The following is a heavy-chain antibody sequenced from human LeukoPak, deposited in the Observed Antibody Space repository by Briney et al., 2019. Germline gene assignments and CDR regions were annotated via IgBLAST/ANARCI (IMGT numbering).Heavy chain of an antibody. CDR1: GASIDSHSW. Sequence: SETLSLTCAVSGASIDSHSWWSWVRQPPGKGLEWIGEIYHSGGANYKPSLKSRVTMSVDTSKNHFSLKLTSVTAADTAVYYCAYNRNFALDNWGQGALVTVSS. D-gene: IGHD1-14*01. V-gene: IGHV4/OR15-8*01. CDR3: AYNRNFALDN. J-gene: IGHJ4*02. CDR2: IYHSGGA.